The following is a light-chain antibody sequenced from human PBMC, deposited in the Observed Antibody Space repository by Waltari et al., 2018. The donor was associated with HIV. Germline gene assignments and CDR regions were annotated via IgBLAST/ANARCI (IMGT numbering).Light chain of an antibody. J-gene: IGLJ2*01. CDR3: YSTDSSGHVV. CDR1: ALPMKY. CDR2: EDR. Sequence: SYELTQPPSVSLSPGQTARITCSGDALPMKYDYWYQQKSGQAPVLVIYEDRKRRAGMRERFAGSSSGTMATLTISGAQVEDEADYYCYSTDSSGHVVFGGGTKLTVL. V-gene: IGLV3-10*01.